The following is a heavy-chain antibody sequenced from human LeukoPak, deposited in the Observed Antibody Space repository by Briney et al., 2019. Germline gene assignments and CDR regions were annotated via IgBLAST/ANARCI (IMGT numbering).Heavy chain of an antibody. D-gene: IGHD3-22*01. Sequence: GSLRLSCAASGFTFSNAWMSWVRQAPGKGLEWIGRISSSGSTNYNPSLKSRVTISVDTSKNQFSLKLSSVTAADTAVYFCARGPYSYDSSGAFDIWSQGTMVTVPS. V-gene: IGHV4-4*08. CDR2: ISSSGST. J-gene: IGHJ3*02. CDR1: GFTFSNAW. CDR3: ARGPYSYDSSGAFDI.